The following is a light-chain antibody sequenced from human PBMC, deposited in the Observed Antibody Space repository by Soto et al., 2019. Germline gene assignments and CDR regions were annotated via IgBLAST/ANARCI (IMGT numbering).Light chain of an antibody. J-gene: IGKJ3*01. Sequence: EIVLTQSPGSLSLSPGERATLSCRASQSISSTYIAWYQQKRGQAPRLLIFGASSRATGIPDRFSGSGSGTDFSLTISRLEPEDSAVYFCQQYVGSPYTFGPGTKVDIK. CDR1: QSISSTY. CDR2: GAS. V-gene: IGKV3-20*01. CDR3: QQYVGSPYT.